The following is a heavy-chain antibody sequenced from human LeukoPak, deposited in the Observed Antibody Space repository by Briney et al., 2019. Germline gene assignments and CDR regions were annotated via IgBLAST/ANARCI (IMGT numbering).Heavy chain of an antibody. CDR1: GGSISSSSYY. CDR3: ARGYIVVVPAAMEWFDP. D-gene: IGHD2-2*01. Sequence: SETLSLTCTVSGGSISSSSYYWGWVRQPPGKGLEWIGSIYYSGSTYYNPSLKSRVTISVDTSKNQFSLKLSSVTAADTAVYYCARGYIVVVPAAMEWFDPWGQGTLVTVSS. J-gene: IGHJ5*02. V-gene: IGHV4-39*07. CDR2: IYYSGST.